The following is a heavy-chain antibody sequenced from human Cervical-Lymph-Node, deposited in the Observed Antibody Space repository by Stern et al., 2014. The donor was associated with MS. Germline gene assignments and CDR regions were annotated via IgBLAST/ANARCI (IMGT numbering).Heavy chain of an antibody. J-gene: IGHJ5*02. CDR1: GYAFSSYG. CDR3: AAWLDTGYNWFDP. V-gene: IGHV1-18*01. CDR2: ISAYSGIA. D-gene: IGHD6-19*01. Sequence: VQLVQSGAEVKKPGASVKVSCKTSGYAFSSYGISWVRQAPGQGLEWMGWISAYSGIAHYAQRFQGRVTMATDTSTSTAYMELRSLVSDDTAVYFCAAWLDTGYNWFDPWGQGTLVTVSS.